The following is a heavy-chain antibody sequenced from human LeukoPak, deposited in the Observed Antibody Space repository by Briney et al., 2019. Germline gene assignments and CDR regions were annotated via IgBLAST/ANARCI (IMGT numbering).Heavy chain of an antibody. J-gene: IGHJ4*02. CDR2: ISSSGSTI. D-gene: IGHD1-26*01. CDR1: GFTFSSYE. CDR3: ARLYSGSYPPGY. V-gene: IGHV3-48*03. Sequence: GGSLRLSCAASGFTFSSYEMNWVRQAPGKGLEWVSYISSSGSTIYYADSVKGRFTISRDNAKNSLYPQMNSLRAEDTAVYYCARLYSGSYPPGYWGQGTLVTVSS.